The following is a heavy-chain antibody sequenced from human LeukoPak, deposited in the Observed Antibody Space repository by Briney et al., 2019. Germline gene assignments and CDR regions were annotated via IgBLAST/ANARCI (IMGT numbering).Heavy chain of an antibody. J-gene: IGHJ4*02. D-gene: IGHD4-17*01. V-gene: IGHV4-4*07. CDR2: IYTSGST. Sequence: SETLSLTCTVSGGSISSYYWSWIRQPAGKGLEWIGRIYTSGSTNYNPSLKSRVTISVDTSKNQFSLKLSSVTAADTAVYYCANSIDFDYGDYYFDYWGREPWSPSPQ. CDR1: GGSISSYY. CDR3: ANSIDFDYGDYYFDY.